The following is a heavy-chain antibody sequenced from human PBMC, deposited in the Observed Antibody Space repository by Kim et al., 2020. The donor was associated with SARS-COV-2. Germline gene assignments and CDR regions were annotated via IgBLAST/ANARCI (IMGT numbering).Heavy chain of an antibody. V-gene: IGHV1-69*13. CDR3: ARGRGAIVVVPAAMGWFDP. J-gene: IGHJ5*02. CDR1: GGTFSSYA. D-gene: IGHD2-2*01. Sequence: SVKVSCKASGGTFSSYAISWVRQAPGQGLEWMGGIIPIFGTANYAQKFQGRVTITADESTSTAYMELSSLRSEDTAVYYCARGRGAIVVVPAAMGWFDPWGQGTLVTVSS. CDR2: IIPIFGTA.